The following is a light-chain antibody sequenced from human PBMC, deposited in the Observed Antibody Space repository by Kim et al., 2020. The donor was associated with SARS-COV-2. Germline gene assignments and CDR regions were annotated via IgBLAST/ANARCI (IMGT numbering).Light chain of an antibody. J-gene: IGLJ3*02. CDR1: SGSASTTYS. CDR2: NTD. Sequence: QTVVTQEASLSLSPGGTVTLTCGLSSGSASTTYSPSWYQQTPGQAPRPLIYNTDIRSSGVPDRFSGSILGNKAALTITGAQADDESDYHCVLYLGSGVWVFGGGTQLTVL. CDR3: VLYLGSGVWV. V-gene: IGLV8-61*01.